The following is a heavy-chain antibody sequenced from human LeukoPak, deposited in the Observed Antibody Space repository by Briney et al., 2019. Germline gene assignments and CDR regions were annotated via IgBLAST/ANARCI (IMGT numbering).Heavy chain of an antibody. CDR1: GYTFTGYY. V-gene: IGHV1-2*02. D-gene: IGHD6-6*01. CDR3: ARDPVAAHRDYYYYYYMDV. J-gene: IGHJ6*03. CDR2: INPNSGGT. Sequence: ASVKVSCKASGYTFTGYYMHWVRQAPGQGLEWMGWINPNSGGTNYAQKLQGRVTMTTDTSTSTAYMELRSLRSDDTAVYYCARDPVAAHRDYYYYYYMDVWGKGTTVTVSS.